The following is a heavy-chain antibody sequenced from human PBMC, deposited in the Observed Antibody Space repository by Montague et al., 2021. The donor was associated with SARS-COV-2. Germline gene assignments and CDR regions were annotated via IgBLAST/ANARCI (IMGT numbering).Heavy chain of an antibody. CDR2: IHHGGST. Sequence: SDTLSLTCAVHGGSFSTYFWNWIRQPPGKGLEWIGEIHHGGSTNYNPSLKSRVTISADTSKNQFSLKLTSVAAADTAVYYCARLGDGVVPSPILGVGPYYSYYYMDVWGKGTTVTVSS. V-gene: IGHV4-34*01. J-gene: IGHJ6*03. CDR1: GGSFSTYF. CDR3: ARLGDGVVPSPILGVGPYYSYYYMDV. D-gene: IGHD3-10*01.